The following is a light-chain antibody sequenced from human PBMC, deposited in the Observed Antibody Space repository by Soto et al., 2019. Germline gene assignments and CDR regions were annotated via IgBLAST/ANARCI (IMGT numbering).Light chain of an antibody. J-gene: IGKJ1*01. CDR1: QGIXSY. CDR3: QQHYIITRT. Sequence: IWMIQSASVLSASTGARGSISCRMSQGIXSYLAWYHHEPVKAPELMIVHXSTLQRGGQSRLSGSGSATDFTLTISRRQSNEFFAYYFQQHYIITRTFGRGTKVDI. CDR2: HXS. V-gene: IGKV1D-8*01.